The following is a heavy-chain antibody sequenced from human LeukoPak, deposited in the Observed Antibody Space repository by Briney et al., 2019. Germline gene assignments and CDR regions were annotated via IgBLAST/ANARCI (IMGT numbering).Heavy chain of an antibody. Sequence: GGSLRLSCAASGFTFSGYSMNWVRQSPGKGLICVARIGQDGSGAGYADSVKGRFTISRDNARSTLYLQMNSLRAEDTAVYYCARYQQTGYESDYWGQGTLVTVSS. V-gene: IGHV3-74*01. CDR2: IGQDGSGA. J-gene: IGHJ4*02. D-gene: IGHD5-12*01. CDR1: GFTFSGYS. CDR3: ARYQQTGYESDY.